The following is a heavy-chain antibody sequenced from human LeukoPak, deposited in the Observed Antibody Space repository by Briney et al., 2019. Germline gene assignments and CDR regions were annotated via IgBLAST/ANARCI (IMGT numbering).Heavy chain of an antibody. V-gene: IGHV3-74*01. Sequence: GGSLRLSCAGSGFTFSSYWMHWVRQAPGKGLVWVSRISSDGSTRYADSVKGRFTISRDNAKNTLFLHMTSLRAEDTAVYYCTSPIRAAEAYYYYYMDVWGKGTTVTVSS. J-gene: IGHJ6*03. CDR2: ISSDGST. D-gene: IGHD3-10*01. CDR3: TSPIRAAEAYYYYYMDV. CDR1: GFTFSSYW.